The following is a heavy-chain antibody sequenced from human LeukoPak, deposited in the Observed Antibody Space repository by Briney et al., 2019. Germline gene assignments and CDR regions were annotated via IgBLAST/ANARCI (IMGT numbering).Heavy chain of an antibody. CDR1: GVSFSSYF. Sequence: SETLSLICTVSGVSFSSYFWSWVRQPAGGGLEWIGRIYTSGSANYNPPLKSRVTISVDESKNQFSLNVNSVTAADTAVYYCARGNVGNRNYYYYMDVWGKGTTVIVSS. V-gene: IGHV4-4*07. CDR3: ARGNVGNRNYYYYMDV. CDR2: IYTSGSA. J-gene: IGHJ6*03.